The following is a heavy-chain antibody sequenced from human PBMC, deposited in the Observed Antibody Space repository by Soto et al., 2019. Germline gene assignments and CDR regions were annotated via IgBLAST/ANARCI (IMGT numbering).Heavy chain of an antibody. Sequence: QVQLQESCPGLVKPSGTLSLTCAVSGGSISSSNWWSWVSQPPGKGLEWIGEIYHSGSTNYNPSLKSRVTISVDKSKNQFSLKLSSVTAADTAVYYFARKSDDYPHYYYGMEVWGQGTTVTVSS. J-gene: IGHJ6*01. CDR1: GGSISSSNW. V-gene: IGHV4-4*02. CDR2: IYHSGST. CDR3: ARKSDDYPHYYYGMEV. D-gene: IGHD3-16*01.